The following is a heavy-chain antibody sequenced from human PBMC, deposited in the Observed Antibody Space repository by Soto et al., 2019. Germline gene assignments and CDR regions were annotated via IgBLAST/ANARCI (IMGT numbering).Heavy chain of an antibody. D-gene: IGHD3-9*01. CDR1: GYTFTSYG. Sequence: ASVKVSCKASGYTFTSYGISWVRQAPGQGLEWMGWISAYNGNTNYAQKLQGRVTMTTDTSTSTAYMELRSLRSDDTAVYYCARDLSITIYHDAFDIWGQGTMVTVSS. J-gene: IGHJ3*02. V-gene: IGHV1-18*01. CDR3: ARDLSITIYHDAFDI. CDR2: ISAYNGNT.